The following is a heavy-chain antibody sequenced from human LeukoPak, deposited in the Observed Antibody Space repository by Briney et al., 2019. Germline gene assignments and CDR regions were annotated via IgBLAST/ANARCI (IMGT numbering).Heavy chain of an antibody. CDR2: INHSGST. V-gene: IGHV4-34*01. Sequence: SETLSLTCAVYGGSFSGYYWSWIRQPPGKGLECIGEINHSGSTNYNPSPKSRVSISVDSSKNQFSLKLSSVTGADTAVYYCARHSEGSSNWHYGMDVWGQGTTVTVSS. CDR1: GGSFSGYY. D-gene: IGHD2-15*01. CDR3: ARHSEGSSNWHYGMDV. J-gene: IGHJ6*02.